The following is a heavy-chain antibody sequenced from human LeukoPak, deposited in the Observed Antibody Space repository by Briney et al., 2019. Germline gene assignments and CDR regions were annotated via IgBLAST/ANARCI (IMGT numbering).Heavy chain of an antibody. V-gene: IGHV4-59*01. J-gene: IGHJ6*03. CDR1: GGSISSYY. Sequence: SETLSLTCTVSGGSISSYYWSWIRQPPGKGLEWIGYIYYSGSTNYNPSLKSRVTISVDTSKNQFSLKLSSVTAADTAVYYCARVGWSHYYYYMDVWGKGTTVTVSS. D-gene: IGHD2-2*03. CDR2: IYYSGST. CDR3: ARVGWSHYYYYMDV.